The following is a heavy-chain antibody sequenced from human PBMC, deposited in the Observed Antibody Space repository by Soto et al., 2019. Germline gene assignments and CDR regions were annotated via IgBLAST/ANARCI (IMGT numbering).Heavy chain of an antibody. CDR2: ISYDGSNK. CDR3: VRVPAAMNYYYDMDV. V-gene: IGHV3-30-3*01. Sequence: QVQLVESGGGVVQPGRSLRLSCAASGFTFSSYAMHWVRQAPGKGLEWVAVISYDGSNKYYADSVKGRFTISRDNSKNTLYLQMNSLRAEDTAVYYCVRVPAAMNYYYDMDVWGQGTTVTVSS. CDR1: GFTFSSYA. J-gene: IGHJ6*02. D-gene: IGHD2-2*01.